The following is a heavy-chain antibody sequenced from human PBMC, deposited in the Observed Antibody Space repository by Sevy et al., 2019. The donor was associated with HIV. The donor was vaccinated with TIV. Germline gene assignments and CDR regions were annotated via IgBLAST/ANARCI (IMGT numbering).Heavy chain of an antibody. Sequence: ASVKVSCKASGYTFTGYYMHWVRQAPGQGLEWMGWINPNSGGTNYAQKFQGRITMTRDTSIRTAYMGLSRLRSDDTAVYYWARLISGYYDSSGYYPYYYYGMDVWGQGTTVTVSS. D-gene: IGHD3-22*01. J-gene: IGHJ6*02. CDR2: INPNSGGT. CDR1: GYTFTGYY. V-gene: IGHV1-2*02. CDR3: ARLISGYYDSSGYYPYYYYGMDV.